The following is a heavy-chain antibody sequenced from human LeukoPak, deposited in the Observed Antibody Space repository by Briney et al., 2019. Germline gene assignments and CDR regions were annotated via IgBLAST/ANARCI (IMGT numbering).Heavy chain of an antibody. CDR3: AKDVTTGITGTTLLY. V-gene: IGHV3-21*04. J-gene: IGHJ4*02. CDR1: GFTFSSYS. CDR2: ISSSSSYI. D-gene: IGHD1-7*01. Sequence: GGSLRLSCAASGFTFSSYSMNWVRQAPGKGLEWVSSISSSSSYIYYADSVKGRFTISRDNAKNSLYLQMNSLRAEDTALYYCAKDVTTGITGTTLLYWGQGTLVTVSS.